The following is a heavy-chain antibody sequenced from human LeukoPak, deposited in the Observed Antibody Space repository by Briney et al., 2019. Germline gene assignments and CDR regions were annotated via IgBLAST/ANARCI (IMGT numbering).Heavy chain of an antibody. CDR1: GGSISSSSHY. D-gene: IGHD6-13*01. V-gene: IGHV4-39*07. J-gene: IGHJ4*02. CDR3: ARVTGYMVEDYFDY. Sequence: SETLSLTCTVSGGSISSSSHYWGWTRQPPGKGLEWIGSIYYSGSTYYNPSLKSRVTISVDTSKNQFSLKLSSVTAADTAVYYCARVTGYMVEDYFDYWGQGTLVTVSS. CDR2: IYYSGST.